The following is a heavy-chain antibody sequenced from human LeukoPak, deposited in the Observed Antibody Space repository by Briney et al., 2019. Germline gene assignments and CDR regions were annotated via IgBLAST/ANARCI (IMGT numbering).Heavy chain of an antibody. J-gene: IGHJ4*02. D-gene: IGHD6-19*01. CDR1: GFTFSSYG. Sequence: PARSLRLSCAASGFTFSSYGMHWVRQAPGKGLEWVAVIWYDGSNKYSADSVKGRFTISRDNSKNTLYLQMNSLRAEDTAVYYCAKGLYSSAWSWVDDWGQGTLVTVSS. V-gene: IGHV3-33*06. CDR2: IWYDGSNK. CDR3: AKGLYSSAWSWVDD.